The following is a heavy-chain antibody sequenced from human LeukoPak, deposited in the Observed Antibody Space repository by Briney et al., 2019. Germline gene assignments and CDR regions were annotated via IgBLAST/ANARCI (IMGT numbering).Heavy chain of an antibody. D-gene: IGHD4-17*01. CDR3: AREGATVTRALQNRRQFDP. CDR2: INPNSGGT. CDR1: GYTFTGYY. J-gene: IGHJ5*02. V-gene: IGHV1-2*02. Sequence: GASVKVSCKASGYTFTGYYMHWVRQAPGQGLEWMGWINPNSGGTNCAQKFQGRVTMTTDTSTSTAYMELRSLRSDDTAVYYCAREGATVTRALQNRRQFDPWGQGTLVTVSS.